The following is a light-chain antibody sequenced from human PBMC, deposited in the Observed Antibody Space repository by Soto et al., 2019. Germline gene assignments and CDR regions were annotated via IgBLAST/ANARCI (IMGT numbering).Light chain of an antibody. V-gene: IGLV2-14*01. CDR2: EVS. Sequence: QSALTQPASVSGSPGQSITISCTGTSSDVGDYDYVSWYQQYAGKAPKMMIYEVSTRPSGVSNRCSGSKSGNTASLTISGLQAEDEADYYCSSYRSSNTLLFGGGTKLTVL. CDR1: SSDVGDYDY. J-gene: IGLJ2*01. CDR3: SSYRSSNTLL.